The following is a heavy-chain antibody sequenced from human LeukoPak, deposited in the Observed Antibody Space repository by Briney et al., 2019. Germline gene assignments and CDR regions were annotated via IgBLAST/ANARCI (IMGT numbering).Heavy chain of an antibody. CDR3: ARGWLERRGDY. CDR1: GGAFTFTSYA. CDR2: INPNSGGT. D-gene: IGHD1-1*01. Sequence: GSSVKVSCKASGGAFTFTSYAISWVRQAPGQGLEWMGWINPNSGGTNYAQKFQGRVTMTRDTSISTAYMELSRLRSDDTAVYYCARGWLERRGDYWGQGTLVTVSS. J-gene: IGHJ4*02. V-gene: IGHV1-2*02.